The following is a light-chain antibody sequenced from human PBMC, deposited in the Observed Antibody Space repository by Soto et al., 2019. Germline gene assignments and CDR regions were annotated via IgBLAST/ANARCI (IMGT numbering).Light chain of an antibody. CDR1: QSINSN. CDR2: GAS. Sequence: EVLMTQSPATLSVSPGDRATLSCRASQSINSNLAWYQQQPGQAPRLLIYGASTRATAVPDRFSGSGSGTALTLPITRLLSDDFAVYFCQQYSDWPITFGQGTRLDIK. J-gene: IGKJ5*01. CDR3: QQYSDWPIT. V-gene: IGKV3-15*01.